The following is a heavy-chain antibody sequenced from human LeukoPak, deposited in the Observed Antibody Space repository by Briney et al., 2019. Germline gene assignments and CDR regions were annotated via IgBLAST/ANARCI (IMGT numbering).Heavy chain of an antibody. CDR2: IYYGGGDT. J-gene: IGHJ4*02. CDR1: GSSITSNRYY. D-gene: IGHD6-6*01. CDR3: ARVPIEARPGVFNY. V-gene: IGHV4-39*07. Sequence: KPSETLSLTCAVSGSSITSNRYYWGWIRQPPEKGLEWIGNIYYGGGDTNYNPSLKSRVTISMDTSKNQFSLKLSSVTAADTAVYYCARVPIEARPGVFNYWGQGTLVTVSS.